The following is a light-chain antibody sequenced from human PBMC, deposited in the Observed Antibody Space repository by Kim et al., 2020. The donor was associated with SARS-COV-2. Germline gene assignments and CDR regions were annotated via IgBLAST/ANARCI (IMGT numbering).Light chain of an antibody. Sequence: SYELTQPLSVSVALGQPARLTCGGNNIVTKIVHWYQQKPGQALVLAMYRVTNRPSGIPERSSGSNSGNTATLTISSAYAWDEDDYYCQVWESRPWTFGGG. CDR1: NIVTKI. V-gene: IGLV3-9*01. CDR3: QVWESRPWT. CDR2: RVT. J-gene: IGLJ3*02.